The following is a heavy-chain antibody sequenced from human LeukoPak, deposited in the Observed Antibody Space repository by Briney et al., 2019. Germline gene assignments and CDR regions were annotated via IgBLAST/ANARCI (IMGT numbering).Heavy chain of an antibody. D-gene: IGHD3-3*01. V-gene: IGHV4-59*01. CDR2: IYYSGST. CDR1: GGSISSYY. Sequence: PSETLSLTCTVSGGSISSYYWSWIRQPPGKGLEWIGYIYYSGSTNYNPSLKSRVTISVDTSKNQFSLKLSSVTAADTAVYYCATQSTIFGVVTHFDYWGQGTLVTVSS. CDR3: ATQSTIFGVVTHFDY. J-gene: IGHJ4*02.